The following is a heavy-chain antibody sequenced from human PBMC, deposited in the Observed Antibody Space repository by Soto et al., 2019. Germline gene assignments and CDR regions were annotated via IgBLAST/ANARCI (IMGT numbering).Heavy chain of an antibody. V-gene: IGHV4-31*03. Sequence: ASETLSLTCTVSGGSISSGGYYWSWIRQHPGKGLEWIGYIYYSGSTYYNPSLKSRVTISVDTSKKQLSLKLSSVTAADTAVYYCARDYSSSSGVDYWGQGILVTVSS. D-gene: IGHD6-6*01. J-gene: IGHJ4*02. CDR3: ARDYSSSSGVDY. CDR1: GGSISSGGYY. CDR2: IYYSGST.